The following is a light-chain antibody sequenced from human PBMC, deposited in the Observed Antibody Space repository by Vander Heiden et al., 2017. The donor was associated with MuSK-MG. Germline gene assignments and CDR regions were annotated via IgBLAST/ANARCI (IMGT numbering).Light chain of an antibody. V-gene: IGKV1-39*01. CDR2: AAS. CDR3: QQTDSIPRT. CDR1: QTISNY. Sequence: DTHATQSPSSLSASVGDRVTITCRASQTISNYLNWYQQKPGKAPKLLIYAASSLHSGVPLRFSGSESGTDFTLTISRLQPEDFATYYCQQTDSIPRTFGQGTKVEVK. J-gene: IGKJ1*01.